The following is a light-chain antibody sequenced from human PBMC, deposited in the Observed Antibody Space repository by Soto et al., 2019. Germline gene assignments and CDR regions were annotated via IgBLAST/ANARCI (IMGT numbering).Light chain of an antibody. CDR2: EVS. J-gene: IGLJ2*01. Sequence: QSALTQPPSASGSPGQSVTISCTGTSSDVGGYNYVSWYQQHSGKAPNLMIYEVSKRPSGVPDRFSGSKSGNTASLTVSGLQAEDEADYYCISYAGSNNFVVFGGGTKVTVL. V-gene: IGLV2-8*01. CDR1: SSDVGGYNY. CDR3: ISYAGSNNFVV.